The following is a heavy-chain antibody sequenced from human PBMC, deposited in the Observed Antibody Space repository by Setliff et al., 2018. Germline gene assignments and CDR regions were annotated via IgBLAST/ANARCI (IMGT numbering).Heavy chain of an antibody. Sequence: GGSLRLSCAASGFTFSTYAMNWLRQAPGKGLEWVSYISSSSGLIYYAGSVKGRFTISRDEAKNSLYLQMNSLRTEDTAVYYCARSAVAVPGQFYFDNWGQGTQVTVSS. J-gene: IGHJ4*02. CDR2: ISSSSGLI. V-gene: IGHV3-48*01. CDR3: ARSAVAVPGQFYFDN. D-gene: IGHD2-15*01. CDR1: GFTFSTYA.